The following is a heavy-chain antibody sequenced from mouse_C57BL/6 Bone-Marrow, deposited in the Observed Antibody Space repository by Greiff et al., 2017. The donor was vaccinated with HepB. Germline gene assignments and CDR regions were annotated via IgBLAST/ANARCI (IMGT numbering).Heavy chain of an antibody. V-gene: IGHV1-69*01. J-gene: IGHJ2*01. Sequence: QVQLQQPGAELVMPGASVKLSCKASGYTFTSYWMHGVRQRPGQGLEWIGEIDPSDSYTNYNQKFKGKSTLTVDKSSSTAYMQLSSLTSEDSAVYYCARYEGYYGYWGQGTTLTVSS. CDR1: GYTFTSYW. CDR2: IDPSDSYT. CDR3: ARYEGYYGY. D-gene: IGHD2-3*01.